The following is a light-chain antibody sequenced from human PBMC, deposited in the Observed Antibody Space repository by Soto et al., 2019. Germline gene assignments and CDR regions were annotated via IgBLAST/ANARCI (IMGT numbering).Light chain of an antibody. V-gene: IGLV2-14*01. CDR3: SSYTIGSTYV. J-gene: IGLJ1*01. CDR1: SSDVGTYDD. CDR2: EVT. Sequence: QFVLTQPASVSASPGQSITISCTGTSSDVGTYDDVSWYRQHPGKAPRLLIYEVTNRPSGVSNRFSGSKSGDTASLTISGLQAEDEGDYYCSSYTIGSTYVFGSGTKV.